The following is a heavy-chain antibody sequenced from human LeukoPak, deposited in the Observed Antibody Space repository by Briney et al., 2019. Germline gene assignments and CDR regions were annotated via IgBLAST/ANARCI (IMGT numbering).Heavy chain of an antibody. Sequence: PSQTLSLTCTVCGDSISSGNYYWSGIRQPPGKGLEWIGYIYYSGSTYYNPSLKSRVTISVDTSKNQFSLKLSSVTAADTAVYYCARDGVGGLYYFDYWGQGTLVTVSS. CDR1: GDSISSGNYY. V-gene: IGHV4-30-4*01. D-gene: IGHD4-23*01. CDR3: ARDGVGGLYYFDY. CDR2: IYYSGST. J-gene: IGHJ4*02.